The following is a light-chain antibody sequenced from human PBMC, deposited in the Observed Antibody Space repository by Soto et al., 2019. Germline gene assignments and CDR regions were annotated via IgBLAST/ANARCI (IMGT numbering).Light chain of an antibody. CDR1: SSDVGGYNY. Sequence: QSALTQPRPVSGSPGQSVTISCSGTSSDVGGYNYVSWYQQYAGKAPKLMIYDVSKRPSGVPDRFSGSKSGNTASLTITGLQAEDEADYYCCSYAGRYTYVFGTGTKVTVL. J-gene: IGLJ1*01. CDR2: DVS. V-gene: IGLV2-11*01. CDR3: CSYAGRYTYV.